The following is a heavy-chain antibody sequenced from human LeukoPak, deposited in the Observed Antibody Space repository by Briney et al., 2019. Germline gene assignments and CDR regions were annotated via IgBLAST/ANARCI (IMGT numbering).Heavy chain of an antibody. J-gene: IGHJ4*02. CDR1: GFTVSRYN. CDR2: INSGSRTI. Sequence: GGSLRLSCAASGFTVSRYNMNWVRQAPGKGLEWASYINSGSRTIYYADSVKGRFTVSRDNAKNSLYLQMKSLRAEDTAIYYCARGLHSRLYDSSGYYPYWGQGTLVTVSS. V-gene: IGHV3-48*01. D-gene: IGHD3-22*01. CDR3: ARGLHSRLYDSSGYYPY.